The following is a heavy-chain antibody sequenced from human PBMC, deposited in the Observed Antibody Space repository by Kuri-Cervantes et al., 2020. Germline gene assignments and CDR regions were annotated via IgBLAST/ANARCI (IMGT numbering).Heavy chain of an antibody. D-gene: IGHD4-17*01. CDR3: AKERSYGDYVFDYGMDV. CDR2: ISWNSGSI. Sequence: SLKISCAASGFTFDDYAMHWVRQAPGKGLEWVSGISWNSGSIGYADSVKGRFTISRDNSKNTLYLQMNSLRAEDTAVYYCAKERSYGDYVFDYGMDVWGQGTTVTVSS. J-gene: IGHJ6*02. V-gene: IGHV3-9*01. CDR1: GFTFDDYA.